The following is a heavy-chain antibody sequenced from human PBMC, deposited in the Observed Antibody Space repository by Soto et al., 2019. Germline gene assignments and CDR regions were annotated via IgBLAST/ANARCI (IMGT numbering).Heavy chain of an antibody. CDR3: ASGGSSGWSRYFDL. Sequence: QVQLQESGPGLVKPSETLSLTCPVSGGSISSYYWSWIRQPPGKGLEWIGYIYYSGSTNYNPSLKSRVTISVDTSKNQFSLKLSSVTAADTAVYYCASGGSSGWSRYFDLWGRGTLVTVSS. CDR2: IYYSGST. J-gene: IGHJ2*01. CDR1: GGSISSYY. V-gene: IGHV4-59*01. D-gene: IGHD6-19*01.